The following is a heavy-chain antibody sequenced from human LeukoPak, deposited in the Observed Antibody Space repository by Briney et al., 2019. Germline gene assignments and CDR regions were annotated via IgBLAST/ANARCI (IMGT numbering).Heavy chain of an antibody. J-gene: IGHJ4*02. V-gene: IGHV1-2*05. Sequence: ASVKVSCKASGYTFTGYYMHWVRQAPGQGLEWMGRINPNSGGTNYAQKFQGRVTMTRDTSISTAYMELSRLRSDDTVVYYCARDRDSSGWWRRYYFDYWGQGTLVTVSS. CDR2: INPNSGGT. CDR1: GYTFTGYY. D-gene: IGHD6-19*01. CDR3: ARDRDSSGWWRRYYFDY.